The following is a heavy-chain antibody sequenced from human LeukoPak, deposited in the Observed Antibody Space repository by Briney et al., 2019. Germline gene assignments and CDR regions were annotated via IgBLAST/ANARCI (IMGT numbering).Heavy chain of an antibody. J-gene: IGHJ4*02. Sequence: GGSLRLSCAASGFTFSSYWVHWVRQAPGKGLVWVSRINSDGSSTSYADSVRGRFSISRDNAKNTLYLQMNSLRAEDTAVYYCARGLSGYASSLGYWGQGTLVTVSA. V-gene: IGHV3-74*01. CDR3: ARGLSGYASSLGY. D-gene: IGHD6-6*01. CDR1: GFTFSSYW. CDR2: INSDGSST.